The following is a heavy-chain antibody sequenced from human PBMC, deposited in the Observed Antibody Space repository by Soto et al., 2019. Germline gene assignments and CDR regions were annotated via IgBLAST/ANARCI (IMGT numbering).Heavy chain of an antibody. J-gene: IGHJ6*02. CDR2: ISSSSSTI. V-gene: IGHV3-48*04. CDR1: GFTFSSYS. CDR3: GRDWTKRVVVTATHQNDYYGMDV. Sequence: EVQLVESGGGLVQPAGSLRLSCAASGFTFSSYSMNWVRQAPGKGLEWVSYISSSSSTIYYADSVKGRFTISRDNAKNALDTQMNSRRAEHTAVYYCGRDWTKRVVVTATHQNDYYGMDVWGQGTTVTVSS. D-gene: IGHD2-21*02.